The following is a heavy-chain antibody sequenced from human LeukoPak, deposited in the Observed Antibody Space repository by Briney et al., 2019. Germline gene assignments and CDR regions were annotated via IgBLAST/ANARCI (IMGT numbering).Heavy chain of an antibody. CDR2: IYYSGST. CDR1: GGSISNYY. CDR3: ARDRSGYSSGWYHLGY. D-gene: IGHD6-19*01. V-gene: IGHV4-59*01. J-gene: IGHJ4*02. Sequence: SETLSLTCTVSGGSISNYYWTWIRQPPGKGLEWIGYIYYSGSTNYNPSLKSRVSISVDTSNNQFSLKVSSVTAADTAVYYCARDRSGYSSGWYHLGYWGQGTVVTVSS.